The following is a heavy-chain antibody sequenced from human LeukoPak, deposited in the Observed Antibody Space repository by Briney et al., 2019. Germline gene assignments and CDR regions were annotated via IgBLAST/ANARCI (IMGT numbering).Heavy chain of an antibody. Sequence: PGGSLRLSCAASGFXFSSYSMNWVRQAPGKGLEWVSSISSSSSYIYYADSVKGRFTISRDNAKNSLYLQMNSLRAEDTAVYYCARRESYGSGSYSFDYWGQGTLVTVSS. CDR2: ISSSSSYI. CDR3: ARRESYGSGSYSFDY. V-gene: IGHV3-21*01. J-gene: IGHJ4*02. D-gene: IGHD3-10*01. CDR1: GFXFSSYS.